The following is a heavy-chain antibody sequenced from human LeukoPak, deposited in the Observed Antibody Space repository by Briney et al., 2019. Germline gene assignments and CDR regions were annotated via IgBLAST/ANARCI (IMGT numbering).Heavy chain of an antibody. CDR1: GFTFSSYA. D-gene: IGHD1-26*01. Sequence: PGRSLRLSCAASGFTFSSYAMSWVRQAPGKGLEWVSVLSSSGGGTYYADSVKGRFIISRDNSKNMLYLQMNSLTAEDTAVYYCAKDRLTPSGTYNFDSWGQGTLVTVSS. CDR2: LSSSGGGT. J-gene: IGHJ4*02. CDR3: AKDRLTPSGTYNFDS. V-gene: IGHV3-23*01.